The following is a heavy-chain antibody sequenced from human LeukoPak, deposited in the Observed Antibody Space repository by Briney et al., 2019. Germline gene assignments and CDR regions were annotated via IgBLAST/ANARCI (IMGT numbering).Heavy chain of an antibody. Sequence: SLRLSCAASGFTFDDYAMHWVRQAPGKGLEWVSGISWNSGSIGYADSVKGRFTISRDNAKNSLYLQMNSLRAEDTALYYCAKDMGHDYGDYGQDYWGQGTLVTVSS. CDR1: GFTFDDYA. V-gene: IGHV3-9*01. J-gene: IGHJ4*02. D-gene: IGHD4-17*01. CDR3: AKDMGHDYGDYGQDY. CDR2: ISWNSGSI.